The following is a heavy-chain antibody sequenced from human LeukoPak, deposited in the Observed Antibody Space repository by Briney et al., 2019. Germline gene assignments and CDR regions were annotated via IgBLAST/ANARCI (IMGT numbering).Heavy chain of an antibody. CDR1: GGTFSSYA. CDR2: IIPIFGTA. Sequence: ASVKVSYKASGGTFSSYAISWVRQAPGQGLEWMGGIIPIFGTANYAQKFQGRVTITADESTSTAYMELSSLRSEDTAVYYCARGVVPAAFFDYWGQGTLVTVSS. D-gene: IGHD2-2*01. CDR3: ARGVVPAAFFDY. V-gene: IGHV1-69*13. J-gene: IGHJ4*02.